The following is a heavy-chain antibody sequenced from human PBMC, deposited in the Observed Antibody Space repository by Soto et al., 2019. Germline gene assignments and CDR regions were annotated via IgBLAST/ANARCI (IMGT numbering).Heavy chain of an antibody. CDR3: ARGVVSMAVAGRDYFDY. D-gene: IGHD6-19*01. Sequence: SETLSLTCTVSGGSISSNNYYWGWIRQPPGKGLEWIRSVYYIASTYYNPSLKSRVTISVDTSKNQFSLRLNSLTAADTAVYYCARGVVSMAVAGRDYFDYWGQGTLVTVSS. V-gene: IGHV4-39*01. CDR2: VYYIAST. J-gene: IGHJ4*02. CDR1: GGSISSNNYY.